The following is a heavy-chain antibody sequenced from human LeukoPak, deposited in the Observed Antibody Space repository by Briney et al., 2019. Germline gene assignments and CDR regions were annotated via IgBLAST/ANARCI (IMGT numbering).Heavy chain of an antibody. CDR3: AKLPSRSSHFYFDY. J-gene: IGHJ4*02. CDR1: GFTFSSYA. Sequence: GGSLRLSCAASGFTFSSYAMSWVRQAPGKGLEWASAISGSGGSTYYADSVKGRFTISRDNSKNTLYLQMNSLRAEDTAVYYCAKLPSRSSHFYFDYWGQGTLVTVSS. D-gene: IGHD6-13*01. CDR2: ISGSGGST. V-gene: IGHV3-23*01.